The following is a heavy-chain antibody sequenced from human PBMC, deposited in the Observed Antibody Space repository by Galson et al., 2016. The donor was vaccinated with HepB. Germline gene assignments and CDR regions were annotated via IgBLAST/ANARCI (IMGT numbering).Heavy chain of an antibody. CDR1: GFTFSNYA. CDR3: ASAPTITTIWGS. D-gene: IGHD5-24*01. J-gene: IGHJ5*02. CDR2: LYSGGTT. Sequence: SLRLSCAASGFTFSNYAMHWVRQAPGKGLEWVAILYSGGTTVYAASVRGRFTISRDDSKNTVHLQMNSLRVEDTAMYFCASAPTITTIWGSWGQGTLVTVSS. V-gene: IGHV3-53*01.